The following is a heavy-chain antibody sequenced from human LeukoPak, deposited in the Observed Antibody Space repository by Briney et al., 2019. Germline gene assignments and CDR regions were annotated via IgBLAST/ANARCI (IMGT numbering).Heavy chain of an antibody. CDR2: ISSSSSTI. CDR1: GFTFSTHW. D-gene: IGHD3-3*01. Sequence: GGSLRLSCVASGFTFSTHWMSWVRQAPGKGLEWVSYISSSSSTIYYADSVKGRFTISRDNAKNSLYLQMNSLRAEDTAVYYCARDPTPSPYDFWSGYDRYYYYMDVWGKGTTVTVSS. J-gene: IGHJ6*03. CDR3: ARDPTPSPYDFWSGYDRYYYYMDV. V-gene: IGHV3-48*04.